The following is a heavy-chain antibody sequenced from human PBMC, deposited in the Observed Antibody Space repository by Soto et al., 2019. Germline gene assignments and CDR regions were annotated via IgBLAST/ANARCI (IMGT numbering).Heavy chain of an antibody. J-gene: IGHJ6*02. CDR3: ARTTGQQLVRDYYYRMDV. CDR1: GGTFSSYA. Sequence: SVKVSCKASGGTFSSYAISWVRQAPGQGLEWMGGIIPIFGTANYAQKFQGRVTITADKSTSTAYMELSSLRSEDTAVYYCARTTGQQLVRDYYYRMDVWGQGTTVTVSS. D-gene: IGHD6-13*01. CDR2: IIPIFGTA. V-gene: IGHV1-69*06.